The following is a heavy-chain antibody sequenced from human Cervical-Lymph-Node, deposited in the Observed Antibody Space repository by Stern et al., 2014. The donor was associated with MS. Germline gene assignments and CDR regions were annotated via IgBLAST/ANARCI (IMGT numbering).Heavy chain of an antibody. CDR1: GG. D-gene: IGHD3-16*01. CDR3: GRGGGDNWFDP. J-gene: IGHJ5*02. Sequence: QVQLVESGAEVKEPGSSVKVSCKFIGGISWVRQAPGQGLEWMGGVIAFVGISNYAQKFQGRLTITADTSTNPTYLHLNRLTTVDTAIYFWGRGGGDNWFDPWGQGTLVTVSS. CDR2: VIAFVGIS. V-gene: IGHV1-69*17.